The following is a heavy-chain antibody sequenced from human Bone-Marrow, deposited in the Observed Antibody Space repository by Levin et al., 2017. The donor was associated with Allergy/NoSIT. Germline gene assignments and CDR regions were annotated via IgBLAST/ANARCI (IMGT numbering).Heavy chain of an antibody. V-gene: IGHV4-61*01. J-gene: IGHJ4*02. CDR2: IYYSGST. Sequence: SETLSLTCTVSGGSVSSGSYYWSWIRQPPGKGLEWIGYIYYSGSTNYNPSLKSRVTISVDTSKNQFSLKLSSVTAADTAVYYCARIRAGTFYWGQGTLVTVSS. CDR3: ARIRAGTFY. CDR1: GGSVSSGSYY. D-gene: IGHD6-13*01.